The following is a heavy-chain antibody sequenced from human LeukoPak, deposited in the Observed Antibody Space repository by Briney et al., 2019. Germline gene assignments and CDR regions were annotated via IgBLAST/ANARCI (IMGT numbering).Heavy chain of an antibody. CDR2: IIPIFGTA. CDR1: GGTSSSYA. J-gene: IGHJ6*02. D-gene: IGHD3-22*01. V-gene: IGHV1-69*13. CDR3: ARDLSGSPLYGMDV. Sequence: SVKVSCKASGGTSSSYAISWVRQAPGQGLEWMGGIIPIFGTANYAQKFQGRVTITADESTSTAYMELSSLRSEDTAVYYCARDLSGSPLYGMDVWGQGTTVTVSS.